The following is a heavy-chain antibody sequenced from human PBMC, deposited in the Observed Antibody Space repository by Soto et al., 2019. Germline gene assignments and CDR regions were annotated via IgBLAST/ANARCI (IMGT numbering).Heavy chain of an antibody. CDR1: GGSISSSSYY. V-gene: IGHV4-39*01. Sequence: SETLSLTCTVSGGSISSSSYYWGWIRQPPGKGLEWIGSIYYSGSTYYNPSLKSQVTISVDTSKNNFSLKLSSVTAADTAVYYCASYYYDSSGYYYVPGVYWGQGTLVTVSS. J-gene: IGHJ4*02. D-gene: IGHD3-22*01. CDR2: IYYSGST. CDR3: ASYYYDSSGYYYVPGVY.